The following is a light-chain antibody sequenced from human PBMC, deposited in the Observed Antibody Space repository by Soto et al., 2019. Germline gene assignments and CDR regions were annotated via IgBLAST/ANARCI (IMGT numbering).Light chain of an antibody. J-gene: IGKJ1*01. Sequence: EVVLTQSPGTLSLSPGERATLSCRASQTVGSDYLAWYQQKPDQAPRLLIYDASSRAPGIPDRFSGSGSGTDFTLTISRLEPEDVAVYYCQVYTSLPQTFGQGTKVELK. CDR3: QVYTSLPQT. CDR1: QTVGSDY. CDR2: DAS. V-gene: IGKV3-20*01.